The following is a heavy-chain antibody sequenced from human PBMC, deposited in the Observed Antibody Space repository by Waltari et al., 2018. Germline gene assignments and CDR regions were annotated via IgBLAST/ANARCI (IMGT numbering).Heavy chain of an antibody. CDR3: ARARNPIAAAGTNWFDP. V-gene: IGHV4-38-2*01. J-gene: IGHJ5*02. CDR2: IYHSGST. CDR1: GYSISSGYY. Sequence: QVQLQESGTGLVKPSETLSLTCAVSGYSISSGYYWGWIRQPPGKGLEWIGSIYHSGSTYYHPSLKIRVTISVYSCKHQVSLKLGSVTAADTAVYYCARARNPIAAAGTNWFDPWGQGTLVTVSS. D-gene: IGHD6-13*01.